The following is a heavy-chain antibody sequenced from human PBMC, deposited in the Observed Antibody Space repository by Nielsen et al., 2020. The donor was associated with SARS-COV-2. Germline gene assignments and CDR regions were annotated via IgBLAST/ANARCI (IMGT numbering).Heavy chain of an antibody. CDR3: AKDDVVRGDAFDI. Sequence: GESLKISCAASGFTFNIYAMAWVRRAPGRGLQWVTGVSSSGGSTYYTDSVKGRFTISRDNSKNTLYLEMHSLRLEDTAVYYCAKDDVVRGDAFDIWGPGTMVTVSS. D-gene: IGHD3-10*01. J-gene: IGHJ3*02. CDR1: GFTFNIYA. CDR2: VSSSGGST. V-gene: IGHV3-23*01.